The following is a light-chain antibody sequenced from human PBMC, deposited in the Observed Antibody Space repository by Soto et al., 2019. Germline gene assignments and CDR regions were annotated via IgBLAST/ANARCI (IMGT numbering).Light chain of an antibody. V-gene: IGKV3-20*01. CDR1: QSVSSN. CDR2: GAS. J-gene: IGKJ1*01. CDR3: QQYHNSPLT. Sequence: EIVITQSTTTLSLSPGERATLSCRASQSVSSNLAWYQQKPGQAPRVLIYGASSRTTGIPDRFSGSGSGTDFTLTISRLELEDFAVYYCQQYHNSPLTFGQGTKVDIK.